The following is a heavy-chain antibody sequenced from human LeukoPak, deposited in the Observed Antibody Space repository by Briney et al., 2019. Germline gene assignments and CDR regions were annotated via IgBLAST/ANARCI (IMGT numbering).Heavy chain of an antibody. CDR3: ARFTIVRRVIDRPHAFDI. CDR1: GFTFSSFW. Sequence: GGSLRLSCVTSGFTFSSFWMNWVRQAPGKGLEWVSSISSSSSYIYYADSVKGRFTISRDNAKNSLYLQMNSLRAEDTAVYYCARFTIVRRVIDRPHAFDIWGQGTMVTVSS. V-gene: IGHV3-21*01. J-gene: IGHJ3*02. CDR2: ISSSSSYI. D-gene: IGHD3-10*01.